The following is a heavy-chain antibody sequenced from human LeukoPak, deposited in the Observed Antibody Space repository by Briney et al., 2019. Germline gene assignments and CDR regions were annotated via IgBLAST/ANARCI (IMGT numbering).Heavy chain of an antibody. CDR1: GFTFSSYG. V-gene: IGHV3-30*18. Sequence: GGSLRLSCAASGFTFSSYGMHWVRQAPGKGLEWVAVISYDGSNKYYADSVKGRFTISRDNSKNTLHLQMNSLRAEDTAVYYCAKVQDYYGSGVGFDYWGQGTLVTVSS. D-gene: IGHD3-10*01. J-gene: IGHJ4*02. CDR2: ISYDGSNK. CDR3: AKVQDYYGSGVGFDY.